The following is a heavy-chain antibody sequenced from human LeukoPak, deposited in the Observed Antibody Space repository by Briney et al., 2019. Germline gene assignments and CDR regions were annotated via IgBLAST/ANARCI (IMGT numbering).Heavy chain of an antibody. V-gene: IGHV3-30*18. Sequence: PGGSLRLSCAASGFTFSSYGMHWVRQAPGKGLEWVAVISYDGSNKYYADSVKGRFTISRDNSKNTLDLQMNSLRAEDTAVYYCAKTFSGYYYREFDYWGQGTLVTVSS. CDR1: GFTFSSYG. CDR3: AKTFSGYYYREFDY. CDR2: ISYDGSNK. D-gene: IGHD3-22*01. J-gene: IGHJ4*02.